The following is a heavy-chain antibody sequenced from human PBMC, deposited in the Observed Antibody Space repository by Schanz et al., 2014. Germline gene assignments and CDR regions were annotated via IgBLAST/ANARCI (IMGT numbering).Heavy chain of an antibody. Sequence: VQLVESGGGVVQPGRSLRLSCAASGFTFSGSGMHWVRQAPGKGLEWVAFIRYDESYKFYADSVEGRFTISRDNSKNTLYLQMNSLRTEDTAVYFCAKSYDTSGYSGFDYWGQGTLVTVSS. J-gene: IGHJ4*02. CDR1: GFTFSGSG. V-gene: IGHV3-30*02. D-gene: IGHD3-22*01. CDR2: IRYDESYK. CDR3: AKSYDTSGYSGFDY.